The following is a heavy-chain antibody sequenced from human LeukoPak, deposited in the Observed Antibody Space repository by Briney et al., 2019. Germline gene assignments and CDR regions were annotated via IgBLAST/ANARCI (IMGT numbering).Heavy chain of an antibody. CDR2: ITSDGSTT. Sequence: GGSLRLSCAASGFTFSNYWMHWVRQAPGKGLVWVSRITSDGSTTSYADSVKGRSTISRDNAQNTLYLQMNSLRAEDTAVYYCARGFYDMDVWGQGTTVTVSS. CDR3: ARGFYDMDV. CDR1: GFTFSNYW. D-gene: IGHD2/OR15-2a*01. J-gene: IGHJ6*02. V-gene: IGHV3-74*01.